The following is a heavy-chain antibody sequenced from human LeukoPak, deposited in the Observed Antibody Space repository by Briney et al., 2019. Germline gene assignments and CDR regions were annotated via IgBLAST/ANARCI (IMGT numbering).Heavy chain of an antibody. CDR1: GYSISNGYY. J-gene: IGHJ5*02. D-gene: IGHD6-19*01. CDR3: ARGYNSAWYINWFDP. CDR2: IYSSGST. V-gene: IGHV4-38-2*02. Sequence: SETLSLTCTVSGYSISNGYYWGWIRQPPGKGLEWIGSIYSSGSTYYNPSLKSRVTISLDTSKNQFSLKLSSVTAADTAVYYCARGYNSAWYINWFDPWGQGTLVTVSS.